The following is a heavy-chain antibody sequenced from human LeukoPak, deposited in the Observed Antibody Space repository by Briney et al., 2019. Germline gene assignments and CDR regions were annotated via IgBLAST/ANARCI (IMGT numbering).Heavy chain of an antibody. J-gene: IGHJ4*02. Sequence: SATLSLTCTVSGYSISSGYYWGWIRQPPGQGLEWIGSIYHSGSTYYSPSLKSRVTISVDTSKNQFSLKLSSVTAADTAVYYCARATAGTTLFEGIDYWGQGTLVTVSS. V-gene: IGHV4-38-2*02. CDR3: ARATAGTTLFEGIDY. CDR1: GYSISSGYY. CDR2: IYHSGST. D-gene: IGHD1-1*01.